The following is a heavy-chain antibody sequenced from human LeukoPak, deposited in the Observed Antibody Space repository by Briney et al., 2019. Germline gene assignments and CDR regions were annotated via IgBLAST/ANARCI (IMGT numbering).Heavy chain of an antibody. D-gene: IGHD6-19*01. Sequence: RXPPXXGLEWIGEINHSGSTNYNPSLKSRVTISVDTSKNQFSLKLSSVTAADTAVYYCAIGYSSFNYWGQGTLVTVSS. V-gene: IGHV4-34*01. J-gene: IGHJ4*02. CDR2: INHSGST. CDR3: AIGYSSFNY.